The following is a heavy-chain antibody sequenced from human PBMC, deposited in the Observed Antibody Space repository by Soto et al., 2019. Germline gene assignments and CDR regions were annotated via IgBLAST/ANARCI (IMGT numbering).Heavy chain of an antibody. J-gene: IGHJ4*02. Sequence: EVQLLESGGGLVQPGESLRLSCAASGFTFSSFAMSWVRQAPGKGLEWVSAITGSGSSTHSADSVKGRFTISRDNSKNTLSLKMNSLRAEETAVYYCAKGWPLENSVWYGPFDYWGQGTLVTVSS. V-gene: IGHV3-23*01. CDR1: GFTFSSFA. CDR3: AKGWPLENSVWYGPFDY. D-gene: IGHD6-19*01. CDR2: ITGSGSST.